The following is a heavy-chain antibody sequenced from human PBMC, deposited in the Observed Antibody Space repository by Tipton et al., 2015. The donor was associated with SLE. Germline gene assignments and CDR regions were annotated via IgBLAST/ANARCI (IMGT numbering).Heavy chain of an antibody. CDR3: AREVGGGFLTPRLYGMDV. Sequence: SLRLSCAASGFTFSNYHMNWVRQAPGKGLEWISYISSSSDTIYYADSVKGRFTISRDNARNSLYLQMNSLRAEDTAVYYCAREVGGGFLTPRLYGMDVWGQGTTVTVSS. V-gene: IGHV3-48*01. CDR2: ISSSSDTI. J-gene: IGHJ6*02. D-gene: IGHD3-3*01. CDR1: GFTFSNYH.